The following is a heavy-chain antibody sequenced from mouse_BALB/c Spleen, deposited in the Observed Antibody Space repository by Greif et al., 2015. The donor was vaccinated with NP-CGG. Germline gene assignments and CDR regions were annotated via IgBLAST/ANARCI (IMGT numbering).Heavy chain of an antibody. CDR2: IWSGGIT. CDR1: GFSLTSYV. J-gene: IGHJ2*01. Sequence: QVQLQQSGPVLVQPSQSLSITCTVSGFSLTSYVVHWVRQSPGKGLERLGVIWSGGITDYNAAVISRLSISKDNPKSQVFFKMNSLQANDTAIYYCARNWDYWGQGTTLTVYS. V-gene: IGHV2-2*02. CDR3: ARNWDY.